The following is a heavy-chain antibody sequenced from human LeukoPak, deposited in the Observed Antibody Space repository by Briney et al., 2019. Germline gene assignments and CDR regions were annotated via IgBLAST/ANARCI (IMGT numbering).Heavy chain of an antibody. Sequence: ASVKLSCKASGYTFTSYYMHWVRQAPGQGLEWMGIINPSGGSTSYAQKFRGRVAMTRDMSTSTVYMELRSLRSEDTAVYYCARSTGTTFHFDYWGQGTLVTVSS. V-gene: IGHV1-46*01. CDR3: ARSTGTTFHFDY. J-gene: IGHJ4*02. CDR1: GYTFTSYY. D-gene: IGHD1-7*01. CDR2: INPSGGST.